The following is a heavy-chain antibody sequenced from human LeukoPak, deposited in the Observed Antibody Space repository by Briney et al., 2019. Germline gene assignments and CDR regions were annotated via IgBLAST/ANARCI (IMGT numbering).Heavy chain of an antibody. CDR2: MNPNSGNT. CDR3: ASQTYYDFWSGYAVTGMDV. V-gene: IGHV1-8*01. J-gene: IGHJ6*02. CDR1: GYTFTSYD. Sequence: SVKVSCKASGYTFTSYDINWVRQATGQGLEWMGWMNPNSGNTGYAQKFQGRVTMTRDTSISTAYMGLSSLRSEDTAVYYCASQTYYDFWSGYAVTGMDVWGQGTTVTVSS. D-gene: IGHD3-3*01.